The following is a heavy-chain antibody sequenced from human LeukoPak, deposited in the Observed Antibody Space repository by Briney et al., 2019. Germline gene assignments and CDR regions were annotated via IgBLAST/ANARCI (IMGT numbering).Heavy chain of an antibody. D-gene: IGHD1-1*01. CDR2: INPNSGGT. CDR1: GYTFTGYY. CDR3: ARQLELSYYYYYMDV. Sequence: ASVKVSCKASGYTFTGYYMHWVRQAPGQGLEWMGWINPNSGGTNYAQKFQGRVTMTRDTSISTAYMELSRLRSDDTAVYYCARQLELSYYYYYMDVCGKGTTVTVSS. J-gene: IGHJ6*03. V-gene: IGHV1-2*02.